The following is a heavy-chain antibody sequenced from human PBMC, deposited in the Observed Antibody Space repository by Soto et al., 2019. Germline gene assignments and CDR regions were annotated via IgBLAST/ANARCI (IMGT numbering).Heavy chain of an antibody. D-gene: IGHD3-22*01. CDR3: TTGFSNGYYNFDF. J-gene: IGHJ4*02. CDR2: IKREIDGGTT. CDR1: RFTFRDAW. Sequence: EGQLVESGGDLVKPGGSLRLSCAASRFTFRDAWMSWVRQAPGKGLEWVGRIKREIDGGTTDYAAPVKGRFTISRDDSENTLYLQMNSLKTEDTAVYYCTTGFSNGYYNFDFWGQGTLVTVSS. V-gene: IGHV3-15*01.